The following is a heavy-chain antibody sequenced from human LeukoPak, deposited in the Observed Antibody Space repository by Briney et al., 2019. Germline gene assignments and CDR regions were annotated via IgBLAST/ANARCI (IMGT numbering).Heavy chain of an antibody. V-gene: IGHV1-3*01. Sequence: ASVKVSCKASGYTFTSYAMHWVRQAPGQGLEWMGWINAGNGNTKYSQKFQGRGTITRDTSASTAYMELSSLRSEDTAVYYCARSQGEYQLPYFDYWGQGTLVTVSS. CDR2: INAGNGNT. CDR1: GYTFTSYA. D-gene: IGHD2-2*01. CDR3: ARSQGEYQLPYFDY. J-gene: IGHJ4*02.